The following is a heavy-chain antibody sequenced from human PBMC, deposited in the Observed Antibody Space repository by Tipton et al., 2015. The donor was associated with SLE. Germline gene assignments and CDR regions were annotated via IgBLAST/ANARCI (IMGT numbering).Heavy chain of an antibody. V-gene: IGHV3-9*01. CDR1: GFTFEDFA. CDR2: ISWDSGRR. CDR3: GRNNAAHYGSGDYYVY. D-gene: IGHD3-10*01. Sequence: SLRLSCAASGFTFEDFAMHWVRQVPGKALEWVSSISWDSGRRGYADSVKGRFTITRDNGRNSLYLQMTSLRAEDTALYFCGRNNAAHYGSGDYYVYWGRGTPITVSS. J-gene: IGHJ4*02.